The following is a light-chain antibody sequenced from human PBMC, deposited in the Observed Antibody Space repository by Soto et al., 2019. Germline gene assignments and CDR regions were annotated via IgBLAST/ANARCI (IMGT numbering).Light chain of an antibody. V-gene: IGKV1-39*01. J-gene: IGKJ1*01. Sequence: DIQMTQSPSSLSASVGDRVTITCRASQSISAHLNSYQQKPGKAPKVLIYAATNLESGVPSRFSGSGSGTEFTLTISSLQPEDFATYYCQQGYTTPGTFGQGTKVE. CDR2: AAT. CDR1: QSISAH. CDR3: QQGYTTPGT.